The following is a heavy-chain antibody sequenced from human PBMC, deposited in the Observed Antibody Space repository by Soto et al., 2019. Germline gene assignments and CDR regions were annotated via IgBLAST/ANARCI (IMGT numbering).Heavy chain of an antibody. D-gene: IGHD3-22*01. CDR1: GFSFNIFA. Sequence: GGSLRLSCAASGFSFNIFAMNWVRQAPGQGLEWVSFISDDSSRTYYADAVKGRFTISRDNSKHTLYLQMNSLRAEDTAVYYCAKDRHRSGSPHPFDYWGQGTLVTVSS. CDR2: ISDDSSRT. J-gene: IGHJ4*02. V-gene: IGHV3-23*01. CDR3: AKDRHRSGSPHPFDY.